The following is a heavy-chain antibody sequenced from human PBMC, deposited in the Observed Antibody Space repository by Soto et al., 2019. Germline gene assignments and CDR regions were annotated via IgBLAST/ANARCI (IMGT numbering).Heavy chain of an antibody. D-gene: IGHD3-10*01. CDR2: ISYDGGNK. Sequence: QVQLVESGGGVVQPGRSLRLSCAASGITVSSYAMHWVRQAPGKGLEWVAIISYDGGNKYYADSVKGRFTISRDNSKNTLYLQMNSLRAEYKAVYYCARSYYAGSGSYYYHGDYWGQGTLVTVS. V-gene: IGHV3-30-3*01. J-gene: IGHJ4*02. CDR3: ARSYYAGSGSYYYHGDY. CDR1: GITVSSYA.